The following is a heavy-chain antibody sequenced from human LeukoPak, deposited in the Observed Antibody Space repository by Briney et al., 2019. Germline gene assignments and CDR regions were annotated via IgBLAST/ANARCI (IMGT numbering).Heavy chain of an antibody. D-gene: IGHD2-21*01. J-gene: IGHJ4*02. V-gene: IGHV1-46*02. Sequence: ASVKVSCKASGYTFNGYYVHWVRQAPGQGLEWMGIINPSGGSTSYAQKFQGRVTMTRDMSTSTVYMELSSLRSEDTAVYYCARDDVEDFDYWGQGTLVTVSS. CDR1: GYTFNGYY. CDR2: INPSGGST. CDR3: ARDDVEDFDY.